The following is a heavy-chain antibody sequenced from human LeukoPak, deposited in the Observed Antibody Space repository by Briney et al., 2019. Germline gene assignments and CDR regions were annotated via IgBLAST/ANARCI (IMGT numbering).Heavy chain of an antibody. CDR3: ARPVGRYCSGGSCYYY. Sequence: GESLKISCKGSGYGFTSYWISWVRQMPGKGLEWMGRIDPSDSYTNYSPSFQGHVTISADKSISTAYLQWSSLKASDTAMYYCARPVGRYCSGGSCYYYWGQGTLVTVSS. V-gene: IGHV5-10-1*01. CDR2: IDPSDSYT. J-gene: IGHJ4*02. D-gene: IGHD2-15*01. CDR1: GYGFTSYW.